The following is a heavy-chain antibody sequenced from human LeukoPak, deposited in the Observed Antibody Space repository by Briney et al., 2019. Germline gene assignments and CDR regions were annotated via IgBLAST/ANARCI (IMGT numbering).Heavy chain of an antibody. CDR2: INPSGGST. D-gene: IGHD2-15*01. V-gene: IGHV1-46*01. CDR1: GYTFTSYY. J-gene: IGHJ3*02. Sequence: ASVKVSCKASGYTFTSYYMHWVRQAPGQGLEWMGIINPSGGSTSHAQKFQGRVTMTRDTSTSTVYMELSSLRSEDTAVYYCARARIVVVVEDAFDIWGQGTMVTVSS. CDR3: ARARIVVVVEDAFDI.